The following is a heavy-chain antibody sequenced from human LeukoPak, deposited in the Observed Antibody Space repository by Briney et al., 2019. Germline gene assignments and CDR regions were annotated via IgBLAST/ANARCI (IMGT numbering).Heavy chain of an antibody. V-gene: IGHV3-30*04. CDR2: ISYDGSNK. J-gene: IGHJ4*02. Sequence: GGSLRLSCAASGFTFSSYAMHWVRQAPGKGLEWVAVISYDGSNKYYADSVKGRFTTSRDNSKNTLYLQMNSLRAEDTAVYYCARFPVGSYYWGQGTLVTVSS. CDR3: ARFPVGSYY. D-gene: IGHD1-26*01. CDR1: GFTFSSYA.